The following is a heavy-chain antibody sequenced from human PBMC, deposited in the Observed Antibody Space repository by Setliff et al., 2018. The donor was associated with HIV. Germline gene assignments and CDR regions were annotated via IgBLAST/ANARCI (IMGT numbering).Heavy chain of an antibody. J-gene: IGHJ6*02. Sequence: TLSLTCTVSGDSITGHYWNWIRQPPGKGLEWIGYIFYTGSTNYNPSLKSRVTISVDTSKKQFFLKLSSVTAADTAVYYCARRLQFLEFLHGVGGLDVWGQGTTVTVSS. CDR3: ARRLQFLEFLHGVGGLDV. CDR1: GDSITGHY. V-gene: IGHV4-59*11. CDR2: IFYTGST. D-gene: IGHD3-3*01.